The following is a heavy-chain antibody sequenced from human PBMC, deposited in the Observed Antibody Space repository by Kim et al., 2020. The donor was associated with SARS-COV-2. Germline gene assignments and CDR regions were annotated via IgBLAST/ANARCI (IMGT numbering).Heavy chain of an antibody. Sequence: GGSLRLSCAASGFISSNYVMHWLRQVPGKGLEWLASVSYDESKKSYADSVKDRFTSFRDISRSTLYLEMKSLRLEDTAMYYCAKELYYYGSGSPVLDYWGQGTLVTVSS. CDR2: VSYDESKK. CDR3: AKELYYYGSGSPVLDY. CDR1: GFISSNYV. V-gene: IGHV3-30*18. J-gene: IGHJ4*02. D-gene: IGHD3-10*01.